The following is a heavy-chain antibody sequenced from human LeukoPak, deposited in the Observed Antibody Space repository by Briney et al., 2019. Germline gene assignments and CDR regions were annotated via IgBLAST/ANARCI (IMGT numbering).Heavy chain of an antibody. V-gene: IGHV1-18*01. D-gene: IGHD5-12*01. CDR1: GYTFTSYG. J-gene: IGHJ3*02. Sequence: GASVKVSCKASGYTFTSYGISWVRQAPGQGLEWMGWISAYNGNTNYAQKLQGRDTMTTDTSTSTAYMELRSLRSDDTAVYYCARDRVVFIVATIDDAFDIWGQGTMVTVSS. CDR3: ARDRVVFIVATIDDAFDI. CDR2: ISAYNGNT.